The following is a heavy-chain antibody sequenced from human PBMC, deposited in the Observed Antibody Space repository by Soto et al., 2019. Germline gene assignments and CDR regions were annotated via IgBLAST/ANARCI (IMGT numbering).Heavy chain of an antibody. V-gene: IGHV1-46*01. CDR3: GRAFDRSGCY. D-gene: IGHD6-19*01. CDR2: INPSGGAT. J-gene: IGHJ4*02. CDR1: GYTFRNYY. Sequence: GASVKVSCKASGYTFRNYYIHWVRQALGQGLEWMGLINPSGGATSYSQRFQGRVTITKDSSTSTVYMELSSLGSEDTAVYYCGRAFDRSGCYWGQGTLVTVSS.